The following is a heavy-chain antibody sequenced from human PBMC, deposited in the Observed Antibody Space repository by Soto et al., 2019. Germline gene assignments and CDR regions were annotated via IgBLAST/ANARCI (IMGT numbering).Heavy chain of an antibody. CDR2: ISYDGSNK. CDR1: GFTFSSYA. J-gene: IGHJ4*02. CDR3: MRGGYSYGCFDY. V-gene: IGHV3-30-3*01. Sequence: QVQLVESGGGVVQPGRSLRLSCAASGFTFSSYAMHWVRQAPGKGLEWVAVISYDGSNKYYADSVKGRFTISRDNSKNTLYLQMNSLRAEDTAVYYCMRGGYSYGCFDYWGQGTLVTVSS. D-gene: IGHD5-18*01.